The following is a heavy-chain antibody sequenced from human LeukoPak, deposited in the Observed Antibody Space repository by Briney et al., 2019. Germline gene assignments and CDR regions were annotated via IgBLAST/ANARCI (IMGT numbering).Heavy chain of an antibody. CDR2: IRNDGSHK. CDR1: GFTFSSYG. V-gene: IGHV3-30*02. CDR3: AKAGGSSWDPFDY. J-gene: IGHJ4*02. D-gene: IGHD6-13*01. Sequence: GGSLRLSCAASGFTFSSYGMHWVRQGPGKGLEWVAFIRNDGSHKYYAGSVKGRFTISRDNSKNTLYLQMNSLRADDTAVYYCAKAGGSSWDPFDYWGQGTLVTVSS.